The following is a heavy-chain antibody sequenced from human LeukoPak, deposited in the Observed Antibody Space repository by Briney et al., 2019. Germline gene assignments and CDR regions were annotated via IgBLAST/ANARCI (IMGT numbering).Heavy chain of an antibody. CDR3: AREGIAAAGTSDY. CDR2: INPNSGGT. D-gene: IGHD6-13*01. CDR1: GYTFTGYY. Sequence: ASVKVSCKASGYTFTGYYMHWVRQAPGQGLEWMGWINPNSGGTNYAQKFQGRVTMTRDTSISTAYMDLSRLRSDDTAVYYCAREGIAAAGTSDYWGQGTLVTVSS. V-gene: IGHV1-2*02. J-gene: IGHJ4*02.